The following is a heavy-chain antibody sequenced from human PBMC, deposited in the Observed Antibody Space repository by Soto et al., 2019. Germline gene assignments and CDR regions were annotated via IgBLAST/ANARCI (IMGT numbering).Heavy chain of an antibody. V-gene: IGHV4-59*11. D-gene: IGHD3-10*01. CDR3: ARDAFGRNTRAFDP. CDR1: GGSISSHY. CDR2: IHYSGSS. Sequence: PSETLSLTCTVSGGSISSHYWSWIRQPPGKGLEWIGYIHYSGSSNYNPSLQSRISISVDTSKNQFSLKLTSVNAEDTAVYYCARDAFGRNTRAFDPWGQGTMVTVSS. J-gene: IGHJ5*02.